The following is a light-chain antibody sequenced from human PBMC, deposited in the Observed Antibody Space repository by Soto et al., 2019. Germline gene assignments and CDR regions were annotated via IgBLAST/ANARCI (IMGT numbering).Light chain of an antibody. CDR3: CSYAGNSLYV. Sequence: QSVLTQPRSVSGSPGQSVTISCTGAISDVGGYNYVSWYQQHPGKVSKLMIHDVSKRPSGVPDRFSGSKSGNTASLTISGLQAEDEADYYCCSYAGNSLYVFGTGTKLTVL. CDR2: DVS. CDR1: ISDVGGYNY. V-gene: IGLV2-11*01. J-gene: IGLJ1*01.